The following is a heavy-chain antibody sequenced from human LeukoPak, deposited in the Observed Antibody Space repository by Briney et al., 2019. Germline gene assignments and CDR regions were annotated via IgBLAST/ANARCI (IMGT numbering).Heavy chain of an antibody. J-gene: IGHJ4*02. CDR3: AKGGSYYEDYFDY. V-gene: IGHV3-23*01. D-gene: IGHD3-22*01. Sequence: GGSLRLSCAASGFTFSSYAMSWVRQAPGKGLEWVSAISGSGGSTYYADSVKGRFTISRDNSKSTLYLQMNSLRAEDTAVYYCAKGGSYYEDYFDYWGQGTLVTVSS. CDR1: GFTFSSYA. CDR2: ISGSGGST.